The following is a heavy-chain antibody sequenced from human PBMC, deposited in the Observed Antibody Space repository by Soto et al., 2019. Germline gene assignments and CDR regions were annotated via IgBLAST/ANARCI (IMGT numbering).Heavy chain of an antibody. Sequence: GGSLRLSCXASGFTFSSYWMSWVRQAPGKGLEWVANIKQDGSEKYYVDSVKGRFTISRDNAKNSLYLQMNSLRAEDTAVYYCANTEQLRDYYGMDVWGQGTTVTVSS. CDR3: ANTEQLRDYYGMDV. D-gene: IGHD6-13*01. V-gene: IGHV3-7*03. J-gene: IGHJ6*02. CDR2: IKQDGSEK. CDR1: GFTFSSYW.